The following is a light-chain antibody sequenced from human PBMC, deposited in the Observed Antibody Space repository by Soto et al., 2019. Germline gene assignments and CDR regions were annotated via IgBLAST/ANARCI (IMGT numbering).Light chain of an antibody. CDR1: KSVLYSSNNKNY. Sequence: DMVIPQSADALAVSLGERATINCKSSKSVLYSSNNKNYLAWYQQKPGQPPNLLIYWASTRESGVPDRFSGSGSGTDFTLTISRLEPEDFAVYYCQQYGSSITFGQGTRQEIK. J-gene: IGKJ5*01. CDR3: QQYGSSIT. CDR2: WAS. V-gene: IGKV4-1*01.